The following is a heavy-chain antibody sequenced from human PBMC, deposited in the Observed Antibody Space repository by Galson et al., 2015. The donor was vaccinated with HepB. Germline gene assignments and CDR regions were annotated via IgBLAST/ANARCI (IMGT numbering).Heavy chain of an antibody. Sequence: LRLSCAASGFTFKNAWMSWVRQAPGKGLEWVGRIKSKTEGGTTDYAAPVKGRFTISRDDSEITLYLQMNSLKTEDTAVYYCTTLNLPWGNYPYTRDYWGQGTLVTVSS. CDR1: GFTFKNAW. D-gene: IGHD3-16*01. J-gene: IGHJ4*02. V-gene: IGHV3-15*01. CDR2: IKSKTEGGTT. CDR3: TTLNLPWGNYPYTRDY.